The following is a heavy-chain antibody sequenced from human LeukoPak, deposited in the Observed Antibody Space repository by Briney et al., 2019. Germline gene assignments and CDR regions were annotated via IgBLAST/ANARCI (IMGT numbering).Heavy chain of an antibody. J-gene: IGHJ5*02. V-gene: IGHV4-30-2*01. CDR2: IYHSGST. D-gene: IGHD3-10*01. Sequence: SETLSLTCTVSGGSISSGGYYWSWIRQPPGKGLEWIGYIYHSGSTYYNPSLKSRVTISVDRSKNQFSLKLGSVTAADTAVYYCARDSVVLWFGELYWDWFDPWGQGTLVTVSS. CDR1: GGSISSGGYY. CDR3: ARDSVVLWFGELYWDWFDP.